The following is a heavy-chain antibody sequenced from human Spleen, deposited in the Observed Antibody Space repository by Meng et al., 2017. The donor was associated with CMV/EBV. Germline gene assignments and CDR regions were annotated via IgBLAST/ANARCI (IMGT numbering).Heavy chain of an antibody. CDR3: ARAPGTGYFDY. CDR1: GGSISSYY. J-gene: IGHJ4*02. CDR2: IYHSGST. V-gene: IGHV4-59*01. Sequence: GSLRLSCTVSGGSISSYYWSWIRQPPGKGLEWIGYIYHSGSTNYNPSLKSRVTISVDTSKNQFSLKLSSVTAADTAVYYCARAPGTGYFDYWGQGTLVTVSS.